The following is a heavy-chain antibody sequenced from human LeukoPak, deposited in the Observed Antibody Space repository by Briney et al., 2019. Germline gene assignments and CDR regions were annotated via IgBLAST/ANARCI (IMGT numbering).Heavy chain of an antibody. J-gene: IGHJ4*02. CDR1: GYTFTSNY. CDR3: ARDQEGFDY. CDR2: IYPRDGST. Sequence: RASVKVSCKASGYTFTSNYIHWVRQAPGQGLEWMGMIYPRDGSTSYAQKFQGRVTVTRDTSMSTVHMELSGLRSEDTAVYYCARDQEGFDYWGQGTLVTVSS. V-gene: IGHV1-46*01.